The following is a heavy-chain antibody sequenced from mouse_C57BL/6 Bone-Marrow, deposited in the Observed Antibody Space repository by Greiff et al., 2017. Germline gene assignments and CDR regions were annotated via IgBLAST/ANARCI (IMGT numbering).Heavy chain of an antibody. CDR1: GFTFSDFY. D-gene: IGHD2-3*01. CDR3: ARDDGYYWFAY. Sequence: EVHLVESGGGLVQSGRSLRLSCATSGFTFSDFYMEWVRQAPGKGLEWIAASRNKANDYTTEYSASVKGRFIVSRDTSQSILYLQMNALRAEDTAIYYCARDDGYYWFAYWGQGTLVTVSA. V-gene: IGHV7-1*01. J-gene: IGHJ3*01. CDR2: SRNKANDYTT.